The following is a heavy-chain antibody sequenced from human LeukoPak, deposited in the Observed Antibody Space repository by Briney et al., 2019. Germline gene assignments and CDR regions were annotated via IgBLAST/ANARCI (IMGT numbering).Heavy chain of an antibody. J-gene: IGHJ6*03. Sequence: GGSLRLSCAASGFTFSSYAMHWVRQAPGKGLEWVAVISYDGSNKYYADSVKGRFTISRDNSNNTLFLQMNSLRLEDTALYYCARGRSVGMGCFYFYYMDDWGIGTSVIVSS. D-gene: IGHD1-26*01. V-gene: IGHV3-30-3*01. CDR1: GFTFSSYA. CDR2: ISYDGSNK. CDR3: ARGRSVGMGCFYFYYMDD.